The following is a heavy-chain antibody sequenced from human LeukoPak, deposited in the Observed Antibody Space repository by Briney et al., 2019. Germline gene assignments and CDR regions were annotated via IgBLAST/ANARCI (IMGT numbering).Heavy chain of an antibody. D-gene: IGHD6-19*01. CDR3: ATGAGCGY. CDR2: IKQDGSER. J-gene: IGHJ4*02. Sequence: GGSLRLSCAASGFTFSSYWMTRVRQAPGKGLEWVANIKQDGSERNYVDSVKGRFTISRDNAKNSLYLQMNTLRDEDTAVYYCATGAGCGYWGQGTLVTVSS. V-gene: IGHV3-7*03. CDR1: GFTFSSYW.